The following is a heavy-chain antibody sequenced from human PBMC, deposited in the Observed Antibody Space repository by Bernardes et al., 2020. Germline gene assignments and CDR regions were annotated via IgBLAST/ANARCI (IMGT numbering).Heavy chain of an antibody. CDR3: TRKKEQWLVREGYYGMDV. D-gene: IGHD6-19*01. CDR2: IRSKANSYAT. J-gene: IGHJ6*02. V-gene: IGHV3-73*01. Sequence: GGSLRLSCAASGFTFSGYAMHWVRQASGKGLEWVGRIRSKANSYATAYAASVKGRFTISRDDSKNTAYLQMNSLKTEDTAVYYCTRKKEQWLVREGYYGMDVWGQGTTVTVSS. CDR1: GFTFSGYA.